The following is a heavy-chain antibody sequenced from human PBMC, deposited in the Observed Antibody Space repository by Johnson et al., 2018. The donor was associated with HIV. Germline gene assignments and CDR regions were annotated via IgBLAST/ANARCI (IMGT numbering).Heavy chain of an antibody. CDR1: GFTFSSFW. D-gene: IGHD3-16*02. CDR2: IKQDGSEK. V-gene: IGHV3-7*04. CDR3: ARGIMITFGGVIAHEAFDI. J-gene: IGHJ3*02. Sequence: QLVESGGGLVQPGGSLRLSCAASGFTFSSFWMTWVRQAPGKGLEWVANIKQDGSEKYYVDSVKGRFTISRDNAKNSLYLQMNSLRAEDTALYYCARGIMITFGGVIAHEAFDIWGQGTMVIVSS.